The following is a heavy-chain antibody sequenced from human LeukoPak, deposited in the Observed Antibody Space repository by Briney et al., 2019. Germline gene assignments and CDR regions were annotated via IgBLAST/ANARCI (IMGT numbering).Heavy chain of an antibody. CDR2: ISSNGGST. D-gene: IGHD6-6*01. Sequence: GGSLRLSCSASGFTFSSYAMHWVRQAPGKGLEYVSAISSNGGSTYYADSVKGRFTISRDNSKSTLYLQMSSLRAEDTAVYYCVKTLGYSSSGGDIWGQGTMVTVSS. V-gene: IGHV3-64D*09. J-gene: IGHJ3*02. CDR1: GFTFSSYA. CDR3: VKTLGYSSSGGDI.